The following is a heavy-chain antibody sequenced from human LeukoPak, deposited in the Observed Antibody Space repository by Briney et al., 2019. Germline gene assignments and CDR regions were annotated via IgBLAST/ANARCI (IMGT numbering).Heavy chain of an antibody. Sequence: GGSLRLSCAASGFTFSNFAMSWVRQAPGKGLEWVSVISGSGATTHYADSVKGRFTISRDNSKSTLYLQMNSLKTEDTAVYYCTGGSGWYSPDYWGQGTLVTVSS. CDR3: TGGSGWYSPDY. V-gene: IGHV3-23*01. CDR1: GFTFSNFA. CDR2: ISGSGATT. D-gene: IGHD6-19*01. J-gene: IGHJ4*02.